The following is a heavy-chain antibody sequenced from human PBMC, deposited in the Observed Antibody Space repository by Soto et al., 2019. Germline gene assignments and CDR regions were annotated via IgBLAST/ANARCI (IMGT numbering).Heavy chain of an antibody. CDR1: GFTFSDCY. V-gene: IGHV3-11*01. Sequence: QVQLVESGGGLVKPGGSLRLSCVASGFTFSDCYMSWIRQAPGKGLEWVSYISNSGHAIYYADSVKGRFTVSRDNSNNSMSLQMDSLRADDTAIYYCARDARYASSSYGFDVWGQGTTVSVSS. D-gene: IGHD6-13*01. CDR3: ARDARYASSSYGFDV. J-gene: IGHJ6*02. CDR2: ISNSGHAI.